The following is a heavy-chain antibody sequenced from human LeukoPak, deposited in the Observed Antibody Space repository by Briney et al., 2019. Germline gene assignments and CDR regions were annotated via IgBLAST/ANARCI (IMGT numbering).Heavy chain of an antibody. CDR1: GLTVSSNY. D-gene: IGHD3-10*01. CDR2: ISYDGSNK. V-gene: IGHV3-30*18. J-gene: IGHJ4*02. Sequence: GGSLRLSCAASGLTVSSNYMSWVRQAPGKGLEWVAVISYDGSNKYYADSVKGRFTISRDNSKNTLYLQMNSLRAEDTAVYYCAKGPGSGSTYWGQGTLVTVSS. CDR3: AKGPGSGSTY.